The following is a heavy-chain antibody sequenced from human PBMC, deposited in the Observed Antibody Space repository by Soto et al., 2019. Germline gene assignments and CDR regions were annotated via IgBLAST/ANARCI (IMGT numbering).Heavy chain of an antibody. CDR3: ARAPAGYGDYYYGMDV. D-gene: IGHD4-17*01. Sequence: PSETLSLTCTVSGGSISSSSYYWGWIRQPPGKGLEWIGSIYYSGSTYYNPSLKSRVTISVDTSKNQLSLKLSSVTAADTAVYYCARAPAGYGDYYYGMDVWGQGTTVTVSS. CDR2: IYYSGST. J-gene: IGHJ6*02. CDR1: GGSISSSSYY. V-gene: IGHV4-39*01.